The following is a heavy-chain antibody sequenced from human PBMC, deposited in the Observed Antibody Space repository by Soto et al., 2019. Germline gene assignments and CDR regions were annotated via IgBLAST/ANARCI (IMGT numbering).Heavy chain of an antibody. J-gene: IGHJ4*02. Sequence: QVQLVESGGGVVQPGRSPRLSCAASGFTFSNFGMHWVRQAPGKGLEWVAAISSDGGDKYYSHSVKDRFTISRDNSKNTLFLQMNSLRVEDTAVYYCVKGSEVARQELGHWGQGILVTVSS. D-gene: IGHD2-15*01. CDR3: VKGSEVARQELGH. V-gene: IGHV3-30*18. CDR1: GFTFSNFG. CDR2: ISSDGGDK.